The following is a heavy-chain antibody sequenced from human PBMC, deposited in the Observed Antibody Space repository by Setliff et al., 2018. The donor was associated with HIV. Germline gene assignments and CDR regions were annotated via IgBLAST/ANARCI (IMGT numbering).Heavy chain of an antibody. CDR3: AKNFYSSPWSPLDY. V-gene: IGHV3-30*02. CDR2: IRYDGTYK. D-gene: IGHD6-19*01. J-gene: IGHJ4*02. CDR1: GFTFSSYG. Sequence: PGGSLRLSCAASGFTFSSYGMHWVRQAPGKGLEWVAFIRYDGTYKYYADSLKGRFTIFRDNSKNTLFLQMNSLRTEDTAVYYCAKNFYSSPWSPLDYWGQGTLVTVSS.